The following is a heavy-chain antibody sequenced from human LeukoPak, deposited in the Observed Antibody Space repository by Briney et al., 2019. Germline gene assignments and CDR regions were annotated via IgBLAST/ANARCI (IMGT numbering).Heavy chain of an antibody. Sequence: ASVKVSFKASGYTFIRCYMHWVRQAPGQGLEWMGIINPSGGSTSYAQKFQGRVTMTRDTSTSTVYMELSRLRSEDTAVYYCARGGYGDRIDYWGQGTLVSVSS. CDR3: ARGGYGDRIDY. V-gene: IGHV1-46*01. CDR1: GYTFIRCY. J-gene: IGHJ4*02. D-gene: IGHD4-17*01. CDR2: INPSGGST.